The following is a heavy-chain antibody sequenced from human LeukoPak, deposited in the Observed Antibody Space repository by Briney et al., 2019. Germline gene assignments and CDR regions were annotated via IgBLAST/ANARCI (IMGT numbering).Heavy chain of an antibody. CDR2: INPNSGGT. CDR3: ARAHGGTGAFDI. D-gene: IGHD3-16*01. V-gene: IGHV1-2*02. Sequence: EASVKVSCKASGYTFTGYYMHWVRQAPGQGLEWMGWINPNSGGTNYAQKFQGRVTMTRDTSISTAYMELSRLRSDDTAVYYCARAHGGTGAFDIWGQGTMVTVSS. J-gene: IGHJ3*02. CDR1: GYTFTGYY.